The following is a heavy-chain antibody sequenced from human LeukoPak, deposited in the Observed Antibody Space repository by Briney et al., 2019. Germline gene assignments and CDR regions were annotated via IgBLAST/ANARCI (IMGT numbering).Heavy chain of an antibody. CDR1: GGSISSYY. D-gene: IGHD2-21*02. Sequence: SETLSLTCTVSGGSISSYYWSWIRQPAGKGLEWIGRIYTSGSTNYNPSLKSRVTMSVDTSKNQFSLNLSSVTAADTAVYYCPRVRMVTAIDYWYFDLGRRGNLVTVS. V-gene: IGHV4-4*07. J-gene: IGHJ2*01. CDR2: IYTSGST. CDR3: PRVRMVTAIDYWYFDL.